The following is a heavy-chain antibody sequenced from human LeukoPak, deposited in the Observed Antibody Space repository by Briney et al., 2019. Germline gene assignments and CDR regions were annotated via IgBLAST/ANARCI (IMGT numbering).Heavy chain of an antibody. CDR1: GYTFTSYG. CDR3: ARNHLIVGATYYYYMDV. V-gene: IGHV1-18*01. CDR2: ISAYNGNT. Sequence: ASVKVSCKASGYTFTSYGISWVRQAPGQGLEWMGWISAYNGNTNYAQKLQGRVTMTTDTSTSTAYMELRSLRSDDTAVYYCARNHLIVGATYYYYMDVWGKGTTVTVSS. D-gene: IGHD1-26*01. J-gene: IGHJ6*03.